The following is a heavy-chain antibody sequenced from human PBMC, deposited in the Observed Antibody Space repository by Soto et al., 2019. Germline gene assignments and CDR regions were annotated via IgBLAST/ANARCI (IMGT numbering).Heavy chain of an antibody. CDR3: ATDCSGGSCYSRGIDY. V-gene: IGHV1-24*01. Sequence: ASVKVSCKVSGYTLTELSMHWVRQAPGKGLEWMGGFDPEDGETIYAQKFQGRVTMTEDTSTDTAYMELSSLRSEDTAVYYCATDCSGGSCYSRGIDYWGQGTLVTVSS. D-gene: IGHD2-15*01. CDR1: GYTLTELS. J-gene: IGHJ4*02. CDR2: FDPEDGET.